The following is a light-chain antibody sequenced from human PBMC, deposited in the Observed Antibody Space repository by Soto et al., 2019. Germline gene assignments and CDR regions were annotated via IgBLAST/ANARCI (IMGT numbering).Light chain of an antibody. V-gene: IGLV2-14*01. CDR1: SSDVGGY. CDR2: EFS. Sequence: QSALTQPASVSGSPGQSITISCTGTSSDVGGYVSWYQQHPGKAPKLMIYEFSNRPSGVSNRFSGSKSGNTASLTISGLQAEDEADYYCSSYTSSSVVFGGGTKLTLL. J-gene: IGLJ3*02. CDR3: SSYTSSSVV.